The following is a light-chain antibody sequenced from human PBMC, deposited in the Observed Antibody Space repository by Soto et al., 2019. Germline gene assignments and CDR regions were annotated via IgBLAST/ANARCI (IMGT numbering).Light chain of an antibody. CDR1: QNVSSNL. V-gene: IGKV3D-7*01. J-gene: IGKJ1*01. CDR2: RAS. CDR3: LQYHNLWA. Sequence: TVLTQSPGTLSLSPGERATLSCRASQNVSSNLLVWYQQRPGQAPRLLIYRASTRATGVPARFSGSGSGTEFTLTISSLQSEDFAVYSCLQYHNLWAFGQGTKVEIK.